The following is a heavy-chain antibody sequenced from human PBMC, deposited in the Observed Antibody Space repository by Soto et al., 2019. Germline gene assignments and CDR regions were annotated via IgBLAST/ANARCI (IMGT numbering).Heavy chain of an antibody. CDR1: GGSFSGYY. V-gene: IGHV4-34*01. Sequence: LSLTFAVYGGSFSGYYWSWIRQPPGKGLEWIGEINHSGSTNYNPSLKSRVTISVDTSKNQFSLKLSSVTAADTAVYYCARRGPINYDFWSGYPRTYYFDYWGQGTLVTVSS. D-gene: IGHD3-3*01. CDR2: INHSGST. J-gene: IGHJ4*02. CDR3: ARRGPINYDFWSGYPRTYYFDY.